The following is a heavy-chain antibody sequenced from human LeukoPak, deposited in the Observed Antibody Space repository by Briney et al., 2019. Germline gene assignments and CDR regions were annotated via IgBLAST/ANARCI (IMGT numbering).Heavy chain of an antibody. V-gene: IGHV3-21*01. CDR2: ISGSSSYI. Sequence: GGSLRLSCAASGFTFSSYSMNWVRQAPGKGLEWVSSISGSSSYIYYADSVKGRFTISRANAKNSLYLEMNSLRAEDTAVYYCARGADYDILTGYMDVWGKGTTVTVSS. D-gene: IGHD3-9*01. CDR3: ARGADYDILTGYMDV. CDR1: GFTFSSYS. J-gene: IGHJ6*03.